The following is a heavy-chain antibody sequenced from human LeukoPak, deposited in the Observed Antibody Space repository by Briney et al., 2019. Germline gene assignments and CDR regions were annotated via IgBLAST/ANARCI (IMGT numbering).Heavy chain of an antibody. D-gene: IGHD4-11*01. J-gene: IGHJ4*02. CDR3: ARPAVTTSFYFDY. Sequence: GESLKISCKGSGYSFTSYWIGWVRQMPGKGLEWMGIIYPGDSDTRYRPSFQGQVTISADKSISTAYLQWSSLKASDTAMYYCARPAVTTSFYFDYWGQGTLVTVSS. CDR1: GYSFTSYW. V-gene: IGHV5-51*01. CDR2: IYPGDSDT.